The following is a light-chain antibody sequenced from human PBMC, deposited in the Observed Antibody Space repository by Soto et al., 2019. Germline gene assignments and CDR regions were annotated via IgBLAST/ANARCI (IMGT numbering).Light chain of an antibody. CDR3: QQYNSYSGT. CDR2: KAS. CDR1: QSISSW. Sequence: DIRMTQSPSTLSASVGDRVTITCRASQSISSWLAWYQQKAGKAPKLLIYKASSLESGVPSRFSGSGSGTEFTLTISSLQPDDFATYYCQQYNSYSGTFGQGTKLEI. V-gene: IGKV1-5*03. J-gene: IGKJ2*02.